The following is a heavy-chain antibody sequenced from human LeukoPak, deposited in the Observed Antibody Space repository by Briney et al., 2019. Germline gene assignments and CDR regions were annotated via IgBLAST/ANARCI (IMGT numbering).Heavy chain of an antibody. D-gene: IGHD2-8*01. Sequence: SETLSLTCTVSGGSISSSYWNWIRQSPGKGLEWIGYIYHSGSTNYNPSLMSRVTISIDTSKNQFSLNLRSVTAADTAVYYCASDSVYATNWFDPWGQGALVTVSS. V-gene: IGHV4-59*01. CDR1: GGSISSSY. CDR2: IYHSGST. CDR3: ASDSVYATNWFDP. J-gene: IGHJ5*02.